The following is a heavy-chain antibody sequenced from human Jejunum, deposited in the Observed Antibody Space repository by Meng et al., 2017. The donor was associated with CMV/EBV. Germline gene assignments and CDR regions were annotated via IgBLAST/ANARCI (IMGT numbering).Heavy chain of an antibody. V-gene: IGHV3-66*02. CDR2: IYTDGST. J-gene: IGHJ5*02. D-gene: IGHD2-2*02. CDR1: GFTFSNYE. CDR3: ARGLYQPVWFDP. Sequence: CVVSGFTFSNYEMNWVRQAPGKGLEWVSVIYTDGSTYYADSVKGRFTISRDNSKNTLYLQMNSLRAEDTAVYYCARGLYQPVWFDPWGQGTLVTVSS.